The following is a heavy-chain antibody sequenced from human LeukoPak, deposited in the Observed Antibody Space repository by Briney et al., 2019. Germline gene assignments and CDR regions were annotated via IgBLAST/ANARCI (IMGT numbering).Heavy chain of an antibody. Sequence: GGSLRLSCAASGFTVISNYMSWVRQAPGKGLVWVSVIYSGGGAYYADSVKGRFTISRDNSKNTLYLQMNGLRAEDTAMYYCARKDAFDIWGQGTMVTVSS. V-gene: IGHV3-66*01. CDR3: ARKDAFDI. CDR2: IYSGGGA. CDR1: GFTVISNY. J-gene: IGHJ3*02.